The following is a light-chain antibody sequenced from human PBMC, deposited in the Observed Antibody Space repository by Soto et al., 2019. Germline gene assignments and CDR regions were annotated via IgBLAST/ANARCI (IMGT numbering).Light chain of an antibody. CDR1: QSISSY. J-gene: IGKJ3*01. CDR2: AAF. Sequence: DIQMTQSPSSLSASVGDRVTITCRASQSISSYLNWYQQKPGKAPKLLIYAAFSLQSGVPSRFSGSGSGTDFTVTISSLQPEDFATYYCQQSYSTPITFGPGTRVDI. V-gene: IGKV1-39*01. CDR3: QQSYSTPIT.